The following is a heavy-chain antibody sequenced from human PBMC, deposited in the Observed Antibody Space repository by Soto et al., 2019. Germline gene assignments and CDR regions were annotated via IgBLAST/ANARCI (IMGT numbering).Heavy chain of an antibody. CDR1: GFTFGGYA. D-gene: IGHD3-10*01. CDR2: ISWNSGSI. V-gene: IGHV3-9*01. CDR3: AKDETSGSYYSNFDY. Sequence: PGGSLRLSCAASGFTFGGYAVSWVRQAPGKGLEWVSGISWNSGSIGYADSVKGRFTISRDNAKNSLYLQMNSLRAEDTALYYCAKDETSGSYYSNFDYWGQGTLVTVSS. J-gene: IGHJ4*02.